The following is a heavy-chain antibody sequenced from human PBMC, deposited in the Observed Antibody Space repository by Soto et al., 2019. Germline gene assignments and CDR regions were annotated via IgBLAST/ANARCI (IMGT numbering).Heavy chain of an antibody. D-gene: IGHD4-17*01. CDR3: ARRSGLYDYGDYPFDY. Sequence: QLQLQESGPGLVKPSETLSLTCTVSGGSISSSSYYWGWIRQPPGKGLEWIGSIYYSGSTYYNPSLKSRVTISVDTSKNQFSLKLSSVTAADTAVYYCARRSGLYDYGDYPFDYWGQGTLVTVSS. CDR2: IYYSGST. V-gene: IGHV4-39*01. J-gene: IGHJ4*02. CDR1: GGSISSSSYY.